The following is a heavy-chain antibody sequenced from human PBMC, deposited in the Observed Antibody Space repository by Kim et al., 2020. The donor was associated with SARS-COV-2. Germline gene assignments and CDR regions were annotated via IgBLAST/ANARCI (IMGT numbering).Heavy chain of an antibody. V-gene: IGHV3-30*18. Sequence: GGSLRLSCAASGFTFSSYGMHWVRQAPGKGLEWVAVISYDGSNKYYADSVKGRFTISRDNSKNTLYLQMNSLRAEDTAVYYCAKESIPYYYGSGFDYWGQGTLVTVSS. CDR3: AKESIPYYYGSGFDY. D-gene: IGHD3-10*01. CDR2: ISYDGSNK. CDR1: GFTFSSYG. J-gene: IGHJ4*02.